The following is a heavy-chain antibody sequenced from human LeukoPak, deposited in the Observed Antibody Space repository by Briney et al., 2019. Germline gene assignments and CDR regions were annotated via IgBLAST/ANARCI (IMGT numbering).Heavy chain of an antibody. CDR1: GGTFSSYA. CDR2: IIPIFGTA. V-gene: IGHV1-69*01. J-gene: IGHJ4*02. D-gene: IGHD3-10*01. Sequence: SVKVSCKASGGTFSSYAISWVRQAPGQGLEWMGGIIPIFGTANYAQKFQGRVTITADESTSTAYMELSSLRSDDTAVYYCARGHYYNAKKLPTDWGQGTLVTVSS. CDR3: ARGHYYNAKKLPTD.